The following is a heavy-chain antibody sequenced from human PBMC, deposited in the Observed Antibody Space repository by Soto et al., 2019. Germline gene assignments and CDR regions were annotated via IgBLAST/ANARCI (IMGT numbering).Heavy chain of an antibody. J-gene: IGHJ4*02. V-gene: IGHV3-11*05. Sequence: PGESLRLSCAASGFTFSDYYMSWIRQAPGKGLEWVSYISSSSSYTKYADSVKGRFTISRDNAKNSLYLQMNSLRAEDTDVNYCARDMFGWLQLFDYWGQGP. CDR1: GFTFSDYY. CDR2: ISSSSSYT. D-gene: IGHD5-18*01. CDR3: ARDMFGWLQLFDY.